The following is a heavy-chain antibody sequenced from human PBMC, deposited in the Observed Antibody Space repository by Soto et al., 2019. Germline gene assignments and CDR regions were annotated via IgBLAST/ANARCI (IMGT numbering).Heavy chain of an antibody. D-gene: IGHD1-1*01. J-gene: IGHJ6*02. CDR3: ARDSYGYNFAYYYYYGMDV. CDR1: GFTFSSYG. Sequence: GGSLRLSCAASGFTFSSYGMHWVRQAPGKGLEWVAVIWYDGSNKYYADSVKGRFTISRDNSKNTLYLQMNSLRAEDTAVYYCARDSYGYNFAYYYYYGMDVWGQGTTVTVSS. CDR2: IWYDGSNK. V-gene: IGHV3-33*01.